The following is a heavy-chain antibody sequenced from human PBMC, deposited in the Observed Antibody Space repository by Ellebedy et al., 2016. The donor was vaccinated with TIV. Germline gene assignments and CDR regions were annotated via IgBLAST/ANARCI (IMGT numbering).Heavy chain of an antibody. V-gene: IGHV4-39*07. J-gene: IGHJ3*02. Sequence: GSLRLXCTVSRGSLSGNTYFWDWIRQPPGKGLEWIGSIYYGGTTNYNPSLKSRVTISMGTSKNQFSLKLRSVTAADTAVYYCARLELLATPDAFDIWGQGTKVTVSS. CDR1: RGSLSGNTYF. D-gene: IGHD1-26*01. CDR2: IYYGGTT. CDR3: ARLELLATPDAFDI.